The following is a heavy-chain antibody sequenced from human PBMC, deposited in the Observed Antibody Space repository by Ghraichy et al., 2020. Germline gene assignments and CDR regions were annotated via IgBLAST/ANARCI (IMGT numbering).Heavy chain of an antibody. D-gene: IGHD1-26*01. J-gene: IGHJ6*02. Sequence: GGSRRLSCAASGFTFSSYSMNWVRQAPGKGLEWVSYISSSSSTIYYADSVKGRFTISRDNAKNSLYLQMNSLRDEDTAVYYCARESRRRDPTTSDFGMDVWGQGTTVTVSS. V-gene: IGHV3-48*02. CDR2: ISSSSSTI. CDR3: ARESRRRDPTTSDFGMDV. CDR1: GFTFSSYS.